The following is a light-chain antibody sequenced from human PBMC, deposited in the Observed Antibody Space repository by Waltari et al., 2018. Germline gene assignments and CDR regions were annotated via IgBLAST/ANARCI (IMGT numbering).Light chain of an antibody. J-gene: IGKJ4*01. CDR2: GAS. CDR1: QNIDNN. CDR3: QQYNRWPPLT. V-gene: IGKV3-15*01. Sequence: EVVMTQSPAALSVSPGERVTLSCKASQNIDNNLAWYQQKPGQSPRLLIYGASTSATGVPARCRGSGSGTEVSLTISSLQSEDCAVFYCQQYNRWPPLTFGGGTKVEIK.